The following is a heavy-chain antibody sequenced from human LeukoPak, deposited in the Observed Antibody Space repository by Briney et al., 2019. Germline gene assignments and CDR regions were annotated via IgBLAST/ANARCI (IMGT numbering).Heavy chain of an antibody. V-gene: IGHV4-59*01. CDR3: ARVRNFPDAFDI. Sequence: SETLSLTCTVSGGSISNNYWAWIRQPPGRGLEWIGYIYDTGITKDNPALKSRLTISLQTSRNQFSLNLSSLTAADTAIYYCARVRNFPDAFDIWGQGRMVTVSS. CDR1: GGSISNNY. J-gene: IGHJ3*02. CDR2: IYDTGIT.